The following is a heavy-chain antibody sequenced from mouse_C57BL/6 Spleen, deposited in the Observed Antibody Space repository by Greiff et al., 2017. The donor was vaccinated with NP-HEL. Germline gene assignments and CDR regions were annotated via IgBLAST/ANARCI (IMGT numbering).Heavy chain of an antibody. V-gene: IGHV5-15*01. D-gene: IGHD3-3*01. J-gene: IGHJ4*01. CDR2: ISNLAYSI. CDR3: ARHGGTGAMDY. Sequence: EVQRVESGGGLVQPGGSLKLSCAASGFTFSDYGMAWVRQAPRKGPEWVAFISNLAYSIYYADTVTGRFTISRENAKNTLYLEMSSLRSEDTAMYYCARHGGTGAMDYWGQGTSVTVSS. CDR1: GFTFSDYG.